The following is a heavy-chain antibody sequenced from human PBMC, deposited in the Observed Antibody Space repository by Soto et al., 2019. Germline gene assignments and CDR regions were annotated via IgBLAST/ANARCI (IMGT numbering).Heavy chain of an antibody. CDR2: IYYSGST. D-gene: IGHD2-15*01. J-gene: IGHJ5*02. CDR3: ARHPCSGGSCYESWFDP. V-gene: IGHV4-39*01. Sequence: SETLSLTCTVSGGSISSSSYYWGWIRQPPGKGLEWIGSIYYSGSTYYNPSLKSRVTISVDTSKNQFSLKLSSVTAADTAVYYCARHPCSGGSCYESWFDPWGQGTLVTVSS. CDR1: GGSISSSSYY.